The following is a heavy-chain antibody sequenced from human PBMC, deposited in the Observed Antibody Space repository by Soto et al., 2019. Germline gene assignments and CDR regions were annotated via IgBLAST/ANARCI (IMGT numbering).Heavy chain of an antibody. CDR3: ARVRRVTHYYFDY. CDR1: GGSFSGYY. Sequence: ASETLSLTCAVYGGSFSGYYWSWIRQPPGKGLEWIGEINHSGSTNYNPSLKSRVTISVDTSKNQFSLKLSSVTAADTAVYYCARVRRVTHYYFDYWGQGTLVTVSS. CDR2: INHSGST. J-gene: IGHJ4*02. D-gene: IGHD2-21*02. V-gene: IGHV4-34*01.